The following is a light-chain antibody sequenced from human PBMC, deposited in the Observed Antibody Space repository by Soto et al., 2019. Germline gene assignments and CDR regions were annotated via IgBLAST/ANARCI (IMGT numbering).Light chain of an antibody. CDR3: SSYGGRHHYL. Sequence: QSVLTQPASVSGSPGQSITISCTGTNVDVGGYNYVSWYQHHPGKAPKLLIFEVSNRPSGVSNRFSGSKSGNTASLTISGLQSEDEADYYFSSYGGRHHYLFGTPTQLS. CDR2: EVS. V-gene: IGLV2-14*01. CDR1: NVDVGGYNY. J-gene: IGLJ1*01.